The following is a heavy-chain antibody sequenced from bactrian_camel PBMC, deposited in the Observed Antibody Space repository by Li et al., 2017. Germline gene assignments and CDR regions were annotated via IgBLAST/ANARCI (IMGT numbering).Heavy chain of an antibody. D-gene: IGHD3*01. CDR3: ALRVLGGYGRSIPVWGISEYNY. Sequence: VQLVESGGGSVQPGGSLRLSCATSGFTFSSCDMSWVRQAPGKGLEWVSAINSGGRTYYTDSMKGRFTISRDNAKNSLYLQMNSLKPEDTAMYYCALRVLGGYGRSIPVWGISEYNYWGQGTQVTVS. V-gene: IGHV3S40*01. CDR2: INSGGRT. CDR1: GFTFSSCD. J-gene: IGHJ4*01.